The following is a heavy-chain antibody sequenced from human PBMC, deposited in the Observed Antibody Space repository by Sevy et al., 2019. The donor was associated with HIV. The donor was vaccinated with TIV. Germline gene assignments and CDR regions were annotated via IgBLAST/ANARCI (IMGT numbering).Heavy chain of an antibody. Sequence: GESLKISCAASGFTFSDYYMNWIRQAPGKGLEWVSYISSSGSTIYYADSVKGRFTISRDNAKNSLYLQINSLRAEDTAVYYCARAPYDFWSGPSGYFDLWGRGTLVTVSS. CDR3: ARAPYDFWSGPSGYFDL. V-gene: IGHV3-11*01. D-gene: IGHD3-3*01. J-gene: IGHJ2*01. CDR2: ISSSGSTI. CDR1: GFTFSDYY.